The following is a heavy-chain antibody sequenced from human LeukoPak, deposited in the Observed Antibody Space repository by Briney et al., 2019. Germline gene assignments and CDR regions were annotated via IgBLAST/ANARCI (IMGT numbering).Heavy chain of an antibody. CDR3: ASFEHSSAPSRNSFDY. V-gene: IGHV4-34*01. CDR2: INHSGST. D-gene: IGHD6-6*01. J-gene: IGHJ4*02. Sequence: PSETLSLTCAVYGGSFSGYYWSWIRQPPGKGLEWIGEINHSGSTNYNPSLKSRVTISVDTSKNQFSLKLSSVTAADTAVYYCASFEHSSAPSRNSFDYWGQGTLVTVPS. CDR1: GGSFSGYY.